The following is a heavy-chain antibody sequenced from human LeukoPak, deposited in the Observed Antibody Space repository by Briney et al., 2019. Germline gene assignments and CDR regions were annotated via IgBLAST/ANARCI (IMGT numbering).Heavy chain of an antibody. D-gene: IGHD3-10*01. V-gene: IGHV4-59*01. CDR2: ISYSGST. CDR1: GGSMHGYY. J-gene: IGHJ4*02. Sequence: SETLSLTCTVSGGSMHGYYWSWIRQPPGKGLECIGYISYSGSTTHNPSLRSRGTISVDTSKNQFSLRLTSVTAADTAVYYCARGVLIAEFLFDYWGQGALVIVSS. CDR3: ARGVLIAEFLFDY.